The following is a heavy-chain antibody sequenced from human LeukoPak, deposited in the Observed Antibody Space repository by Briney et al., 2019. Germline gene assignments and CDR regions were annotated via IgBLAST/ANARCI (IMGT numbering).Heavy chain of an antibody. Sequence: PGGSLRLSCAASGFTFSNAWMTWVRQAPGQGLEWVARIKSKTDGETTDYAAPVKGRFTISRDDSKNTLYPQMNCLKTEDTAVYYCTTDYYDYVWGSYRPDYWGQGTLVTVSS. CDR2: IKSKTDGETT. D-gene: IGHD3-16*02. V-gene: IGHV3-15*01. CDR3: TTDYYDYVWGSYRPDY. J-gene: IGHJ4*02. CDR1: GFTFSNAW.